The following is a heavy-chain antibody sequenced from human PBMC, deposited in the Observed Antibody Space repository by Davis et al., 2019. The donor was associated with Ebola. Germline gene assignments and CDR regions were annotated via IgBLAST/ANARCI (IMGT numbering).Heavy chain of an antibody. CDR1: GLTFNSYG. Sequence: PGGSLRLSCVVSGLTFNSYGMHWVRQVPGKGLEWVAGISSDGTNNYYVDSVKGRFTISRDNTMNTLFLQMNTLKLEDTAIYYCAKDQGWSSPLVPYYYGVDVWGQGTTVTVSS. V-gene: IGHV3-30*18. CDR3: AKDQGWSSPLVPYYYGVDV. D-gene: IGHD3-16*01. J-gene: IGHJ6*02. CDR2: ISSDGTNN.